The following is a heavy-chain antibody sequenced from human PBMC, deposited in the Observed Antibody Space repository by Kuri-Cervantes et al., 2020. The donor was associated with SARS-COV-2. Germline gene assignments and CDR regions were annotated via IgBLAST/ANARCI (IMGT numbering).Heavy chain of an antibody. CDR2: ISAYNGNT. CDR3: ARVASSIAARLYYFDY. V-gene: IGHV1-18*01. CDR1: GYTFTSYG. J-gene: IGHJ4*02. Sequence: GESLKISCKASGYTFTSYGISWVRQAPGQGLEWMGWISAYNGNTNYAQKLQGRVTMATDTSTSTAYMELSSLRSEDTAVYYCARVASSIAARLYYFDYWGQGTLVTVSS. D-gene: IGHD6-6*01.